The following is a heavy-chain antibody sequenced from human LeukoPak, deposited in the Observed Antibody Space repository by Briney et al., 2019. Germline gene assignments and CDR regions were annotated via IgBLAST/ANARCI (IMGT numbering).Heavy chain of an antibody. CDR2: INPSGGST. CDR1: GYTFTSYY. CDR3: AREVTYYYDSGGYYDY. D-gene: IGHD3-22*01. Sequence: ASVKVSCKASGYTFTSYYMHWVRQAPGQGLEWMGIINPSGGSTNYAQKFQGRVTMTRDMSTSTVYMELSSLRSEDTAVYYCAREVTYYYDSGGYYDYWGQGTLVTVSS. V-gene: IGHV1-46*01. J-gene: IGHJ4*02.